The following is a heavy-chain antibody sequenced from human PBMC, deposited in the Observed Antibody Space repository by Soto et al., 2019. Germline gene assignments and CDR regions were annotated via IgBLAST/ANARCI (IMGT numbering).Heavy chain of an antibody. Sequence: ASVKVSCKASGYTFTSYGINWVRQAPGQGLEWMGWISAYNDDTNYAQKLQGRVTMTTDTSTSTAYMELRSLRSDDTAVYYCARGSLGYCGGGTCYTSDFQHWGQGTLVTVSS. J-gene: IGHJ1*01. CDR1: GYTFTSYG. CDR3: ARGSLGYCGGGTCYTSDFQH. D-gene: IGHD2-15*01. V-gene: IGHV1-18*01. CDR2: ISAYNDDT.